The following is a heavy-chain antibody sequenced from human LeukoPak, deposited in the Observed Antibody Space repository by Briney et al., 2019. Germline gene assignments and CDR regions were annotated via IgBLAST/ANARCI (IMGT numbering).Heavy chain of an antibody. CDR2: INPNNGGT. CDR3: ARDGTRASTQVYSSGWYEDY. CDR1: GYTFTGYY. V-gene: IGHV1-2*02. D-gene: IGHD6-19*01. J-gene: IGHJ4*02. Sequence: ASVKVSCKASGYTFTGYYMHWVRQAPGQGLEWMGWINPNNGGTGYAQKFQGRVTMTRDTSISTAYMELSRLRSDDTAVYYCARDGTRASTQVYSSGWYEDYWGQGTLVTVSS.